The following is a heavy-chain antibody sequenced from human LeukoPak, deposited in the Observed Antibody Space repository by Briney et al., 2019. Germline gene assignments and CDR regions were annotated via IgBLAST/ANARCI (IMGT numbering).Heavy chain of an antibody. V-gene: IGHV3-23*01. Sequence: GGSLRLSCAASGFTFSSYAISWVRQAPGKGLEWVSAISGSGGSTYYADSVKGRFTISRDNSKNTLYLQMNSLRAEDTAVYYCAKDRYFDWFPHHLFGPWGQGTLVTVSS. CDR2: ISGSGGST. CDR3: AKDRYFDWFPHHLFGP. D-gene: IGHD3-9*01. CDR1: GFTFSSYA. J-gene: IGHJ5*02.